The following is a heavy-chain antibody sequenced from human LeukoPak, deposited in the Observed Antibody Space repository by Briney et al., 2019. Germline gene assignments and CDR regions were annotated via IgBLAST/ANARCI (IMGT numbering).Heavy chain of an antibody. J-gene: IGHJ4*02. D-gene: IGHD3-22*01. V-gene: IGHV3-23*01. CDR1: GFTFSSYA. Sequence: GGSLRLSCAASGFTFSSYAMSWVRQAPGKGLEWVSAISGSGGSTYYADSVKGRFTISRDNAKNSLYLQMNSLRAEDTALYYCAKANDSSGSLYYFDYWGQGTLVTVSS. CDR3: AKANDSSGSLYYFDY. CDR2: ISGSGGST.